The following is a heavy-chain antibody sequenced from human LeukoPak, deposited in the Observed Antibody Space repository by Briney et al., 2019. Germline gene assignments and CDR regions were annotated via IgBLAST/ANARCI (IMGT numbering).Heavy chain of an antibody. Sequence: ASVKVSCKASGYTFTSYYMHWVRQAPGQGLEWMGIINPSGGSTSYAQKFQGRVTMTRDMSTSTVYMELSSLRSEDTAVYYCARNTGLGAFDIWGQGTMVTVSS. J-gene: IGHJ3*02. CDR3: ARNTGLGAFDI. CDR1: GYTFTSYY. CDR2: INPSGGST. D-gene: IGHD1-14*01. V-gene: IGHV1-46*01.